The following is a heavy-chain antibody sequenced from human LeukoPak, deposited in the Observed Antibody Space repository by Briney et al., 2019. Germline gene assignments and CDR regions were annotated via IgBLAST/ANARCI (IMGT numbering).Heavy chain of an antibody. Sequence: GGSLRLSCAASGFTFSSYWMSWVRQAPGKGLEWVANIKQDGSEKYYVDSVKGRFTISRDNSKNTLYLQMNSLRAEDTAVYYCAREGSLYCSSTSCPFDYWGQGTLVTVSS. CDR3: AREGSLYCSSTSCPFDY. D-gene: IGHD2-2*01. J-gene: IGHJ4*02. CDR1: GFTFSSYW. CDR2: IKQDGSEK. V-gene: IGHV3-7*01.